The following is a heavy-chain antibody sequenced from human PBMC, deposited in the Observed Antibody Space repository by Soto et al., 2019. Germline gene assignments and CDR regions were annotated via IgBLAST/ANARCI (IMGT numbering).Heavy chain of an antibody. CDR1: GGSIISYY. CDR2: IYTSGST. CDR3: ARDTGSPGPRFDY. J-gene: IGHJ4*02. V-gene: IGHV4-4*07. D-gene: IGHD6-6*01. Sequence: SETLSLTCTVSGGSIISYYWNWIRQPAGKGLEWIGRIYTSGSTNYNPSLKSRVTMSVDTSKNQFSLKVSSVTAADTAVYYCARDTGSPGPRFDYWGQGTLVTVSS.